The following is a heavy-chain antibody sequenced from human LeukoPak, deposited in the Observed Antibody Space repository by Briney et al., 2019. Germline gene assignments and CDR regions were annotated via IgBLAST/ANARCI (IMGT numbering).Heavy chain of an antibody. J-gene: IGHJ4*02. D-gene: IGHD3-9*01. CDR3: AKWGDYDVLTGYYVPDY. V-gene: IGHV3-23*01. CDR1: GFTFSNYA. Sequence: GASLRLSCAASGFTFSNYAMSWVRQAPGKGLEWVSAILGSGGSTYYADSVKGRFTVSRDDSKSTLYLQMNSLRAEDTALYYCAKWGDYDVLTGYYVPDYWGQGTLVTVSS. CDR2: ILGSGGST.